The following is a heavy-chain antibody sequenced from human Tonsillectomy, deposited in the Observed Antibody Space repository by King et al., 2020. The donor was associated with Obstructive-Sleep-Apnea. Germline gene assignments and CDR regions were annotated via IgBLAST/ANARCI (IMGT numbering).Heavy chain of an antibody. CDR1: GFTFSSYG. CDR3: WALPATDYFNFDY. CDR2: ISYDGSNK. D-gene: IGHD2/OR15-2a*01. J-gene: IGHJ4*02. Sequence: VQLVESGGGVVQPGRSLRLSCAASGFTFSSYGLHWVRQAPGKGLEWVAVISYDGSNKYYVDSLKGRFTISRDNSKNTLYLKMNSLRAEDTAVYYCWALPATDYFNFDYWGQGTLVTVSS. V-gene: IGHV3-30*03.